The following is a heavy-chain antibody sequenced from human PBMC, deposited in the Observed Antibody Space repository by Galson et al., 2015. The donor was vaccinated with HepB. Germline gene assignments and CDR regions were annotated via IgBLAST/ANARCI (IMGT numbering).Heavy chain of an antibody. CDR1: GFTFSSYW. D-gene: IGHD3-22*01. V-gene: IGHV3-7*03. J-gene: IGHJ4*02. CDR3: ARGPRITMIVVAFDY. CDR2: IKQDGSEK. Sequence: SLRLSCAASGFTFSSYWMSWVRQAPGKGLEWVANIKQDGSEKYYVDSVKGRFTISRDNAKNSLYLQMNSLRAEDTAVYYCARGPRITMIVVAFDYWGQGTLVTVSS.